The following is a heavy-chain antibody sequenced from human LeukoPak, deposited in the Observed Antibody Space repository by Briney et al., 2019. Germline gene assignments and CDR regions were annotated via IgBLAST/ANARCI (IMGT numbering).Heavy chain of an antibody. J-gene: IGHJ4*02. CDR3: AKSGVDDQSTTKEFDY. CDR1: GFTFDDYA. V-gene: IGHV3-9*01. Sequence: PGRSLRLSCAASGFTFDDYAIHWVRQAPGKGLEWVSGISWNSDSVGYADSVRGRFTISRDNAKNSLYLQMNSLRPEDTAFYYCAKSGVDDQSTTKEFDYWGQGTLVTVSS. D-gene: IGHD5/OR15-5a*01. CDR2: ISWNSDSV.